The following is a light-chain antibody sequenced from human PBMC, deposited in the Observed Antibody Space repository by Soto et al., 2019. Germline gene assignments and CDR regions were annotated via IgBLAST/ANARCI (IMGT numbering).Light chain of an antibody. J-gene: IGLJ2*01. V-gene: IGLV2-14*01. CDR2: DVS. CDR1: SSDVGGYTY. CDR3: TSYTSSSTPHV. Sequence: QSVLTQPASVSGSPGQSITISCAGTSSDVGGYTYVSWYQQHPGKAPTLMIYDVSNRPSGVSNRFSVSKSGNTASLTISRRQAEDEADYYFTSYTSSSTPHVFGGGTKLTVL.